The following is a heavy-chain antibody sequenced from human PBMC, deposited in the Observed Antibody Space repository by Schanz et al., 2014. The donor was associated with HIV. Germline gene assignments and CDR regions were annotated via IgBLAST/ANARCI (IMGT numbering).Heavy chain of an antibody. CDR2: INPNSGAT. CDR1: GHIFTGYL. D-gene: IGHD2-8*01. V-gene: IGHV1-2*02. CDR3: ARDTNFVLDV. J-gene: IGHJ6*02. Sequence: QVQLVQSGAEMKKPGASVKVSCKPYGHIFTGYLMHWVRQAPGQGLEWMGWINPNSGATDSAQKFQGRVTMTRDTSISTAFMELSSLRSDDTAVYYCARDTNFVLDVWGQGTTVTVSS.